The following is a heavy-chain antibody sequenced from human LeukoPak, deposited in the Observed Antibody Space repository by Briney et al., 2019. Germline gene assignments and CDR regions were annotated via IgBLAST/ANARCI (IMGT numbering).Heavy chain of an antibody. J-gene: IGHJ4*02. Sequence: ASVKVSCTASGYTFTSYGISWVRQAPGQGLERMGWISAYNGNTNYAQKLQGRVTMTTDTSTSTAYMELRSLRSDDTAVYYCARVGEDYGDFYYFDYWGQGTLVTVSS. CDR3: ARVGEDYGDFYYFDY. CDR2: ISAYNGNT. V-gene: IGHV1-18*01. CDR1: GYTFTSYG. D-gene: IGHD4-17*01.